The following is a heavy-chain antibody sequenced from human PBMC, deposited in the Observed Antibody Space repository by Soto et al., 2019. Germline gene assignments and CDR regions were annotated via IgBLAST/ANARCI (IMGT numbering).Heavy chain of an antibody. D-gene: IGHD5-18*01. Sequence: QVQLQESGPGLVKASGTLSLTCAVSSGSINSSNWWSWVRQPPGKGLEWIGELYYSVSTDYTPSPQSRVSISADKYRNPIPLQLRTVTAPATAVSFWAGGYTYGYGPLDVWGKGTTVTVSS. CDR3: AGGYTYGYGPLDV. J-gene: IGHJ6*04. CDR1: SGSINSSNW. V-gene: IGHV4-4*02. CDR2: LYYSVST.